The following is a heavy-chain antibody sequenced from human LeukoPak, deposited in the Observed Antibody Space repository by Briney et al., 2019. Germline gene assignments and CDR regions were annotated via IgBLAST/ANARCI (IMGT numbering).Heavy chain of an antibody. J-gene: IGHJ4*02. CDR2: IRSKANSYAT. CDR1: GFTFSGSA. CDR3: TMTNYDILTGYSLYYFDY. D-gene: IGHD3-9*01. Sequence: GGSLRLSCAASGFTFSGSAMLWVRQASGKGLEWVGRIRSKANSYATAYAASVKGRFTISRDDSKNTAYLQMNSLKTEDTAVYYCTMTNYDILTGYSLYYFDYWGQGTLVTVSS. V-gene: IGHV3-73*01.